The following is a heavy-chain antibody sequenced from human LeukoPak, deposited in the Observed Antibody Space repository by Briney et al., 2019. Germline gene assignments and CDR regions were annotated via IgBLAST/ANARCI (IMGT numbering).Heavy chain of an antibody. CDR1: GFTFSSYG. D-gene: IGHD6-6*01. V-gene: IGHV3-33*01. J-gene: IGHJ4*02. CDR2: IWYDGSNK. Sequence: GGSLRLSCAASGFTFSSYGMHWVRQAPGKGLEWVAVIWYDGSNKYYADSVKGRFTISRDNSKNTLYLQMNSLRAEDTAVYYCARESIAARNDYWGQGTLVTVSS. CDR3: ARESIAARNDY.